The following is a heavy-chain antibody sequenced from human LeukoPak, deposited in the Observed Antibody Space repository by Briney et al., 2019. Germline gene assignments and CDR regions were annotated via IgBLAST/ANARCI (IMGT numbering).Heavy chain of an antibody. CDR2: IIPVFGTA. D-gene: IGHD3-3*01. Sequence: ASVKVSCKVSGGTFSSYAISWVRQAPGQGLEWMGGIIPVFGTANYAQKFQGRVTITTDESTSTAYMELSSLRSEDTAVYYCARAPVPDFGVVISVGAFDIWGQGTMVTVSS. V-gene: IGHV1-69*05. J-gene: IGHJ3*02. CDR1: GGTFSSYA. CDR3: ARAPVPDFGVVISVGAFDI.